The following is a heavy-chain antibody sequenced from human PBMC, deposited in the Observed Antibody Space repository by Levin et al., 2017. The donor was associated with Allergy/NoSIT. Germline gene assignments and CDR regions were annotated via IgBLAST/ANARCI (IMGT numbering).Heavy chain of an antibody. CDR1: GGSISSSSYY. D-gene: IGHD1-26*01. CDR2: IYYSGST. V-gene: IGHV4-39*07. CDR3: ASAAVVGATPRVAWFDP. J-gene: IGHJ5*02. Sequence: PSETLSLTCTVSGGSISSSSYYWGWIRQPPGKGLEWIGSIYYSGSTYYKPSLKSRVTISVDTSKNQFSLKLSSVTAADTAVYYCASAAVVGATPRVAWFDPWGQGTLVTVSS.